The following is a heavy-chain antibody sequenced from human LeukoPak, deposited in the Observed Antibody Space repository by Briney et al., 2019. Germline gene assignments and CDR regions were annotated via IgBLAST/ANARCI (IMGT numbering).Heavy chain of an antibody. CDR2: IYSGGST. V-gene: IGHV3-53*01. Sequence: GGSLRLSCAASGFTVSSNYMSWVRQAPGKGLEWVSVIYSGGSTYYADSVKGRFTISRDNSKNTLYLQMNSLRAEDTAVYYCASLHYDYVWGSYRWDWGXGTLVTVSS. J-gene: IGHJ4*01. CDR3: ASLHYDYVWGSYRWD. CDR1: GFTVSSNY. D-gene: IGHD3-16*02.